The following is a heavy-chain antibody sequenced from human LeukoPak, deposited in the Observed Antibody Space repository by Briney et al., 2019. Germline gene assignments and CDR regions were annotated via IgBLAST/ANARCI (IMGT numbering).Heavy chain of an antibody. Sequence: PGGSLRLSCEVSGFIFSTYAMTWVRQAPGKGLEWVSGISGSGGNTHYADSVKGRFTISRDNAKNSLYLQMNSLRDEDTAVYYCVSGLHSYGFDYWGQGTLVTVSS. CDR2: ISGSGGNT. V-gene: IGHV3-23*01. CDR1: GFIFSTYA. J-gene: IGHJ4*02. CDR3: VSGLHSYGFDY. D-gene: IGHD5-18*01.